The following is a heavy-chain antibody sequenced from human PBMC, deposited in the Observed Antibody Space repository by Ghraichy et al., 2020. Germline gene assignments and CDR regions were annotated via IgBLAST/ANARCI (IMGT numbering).Heavy chain of an antibody. CDR2: IDHSGSP. CDR3: ARGRNIFCNGITCYEFHMDV. V-gene: IGHV4-34*01. CDR1: GGSFRGPH. J-gene: IGHJ6*03. Sequence: SETLSLTCAVYGGSFRGPHWSWIRQSPGKGLEWIGEIDHSGSPNYNPSLKSRVTISVDTSKNQFSLKLNSVTAADTAVYYCARGRNIFCNGITCYEFHMDVWGKGTTVTVFS. D-gene: IGHD2-2*01.